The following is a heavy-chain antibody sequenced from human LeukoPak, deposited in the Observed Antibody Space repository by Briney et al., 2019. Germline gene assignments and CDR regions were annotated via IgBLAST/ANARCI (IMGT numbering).Heavy chain of an antibody. CDR1: GFTVSSNY. CDR3: ASSQGLLSLDY. CDR2: IYSGGST. Sequence: GGSLRLSCAASGFTVSSNYMSWVRQAPGKGLEWVSVIYSGGSTYYADSVKGRFTISRDNSKNTLCLQMNSLRAEDTAVYYCASSQGLLSLDYWGQGTLVTVSS. V-gene: IGHV3-66*02. J-gene: IGHJ4*02.